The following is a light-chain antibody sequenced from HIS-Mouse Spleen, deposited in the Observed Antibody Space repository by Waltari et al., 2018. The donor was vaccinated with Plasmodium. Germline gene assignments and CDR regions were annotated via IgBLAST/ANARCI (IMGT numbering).Light chain of an antibody. CDR2: EDS. J-gene: IGLJ3*02. CDR1: ALPKKY. CDR3: YSTDSSGNHRV. V-gene: IGLV3-10*01. Sequence: SYELTQPPSVSVSPGQTARITCSGDALPKKYAYWYQQKSGQAPGLVTYEDSKRPSGIPGGFSGSSSGTMATLTISGAQVEDEADYYCYSTDSSGNHRVFGGGTKLTVL.